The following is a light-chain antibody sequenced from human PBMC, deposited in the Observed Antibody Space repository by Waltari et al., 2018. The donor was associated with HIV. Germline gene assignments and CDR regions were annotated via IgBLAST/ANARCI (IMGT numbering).Light chain of an antibody. V-gene: IGLV2-8*01. CDR1: SSDVGGYNY. J-gene: IGLJ1*01. CDR2: EVT. CDR3: SSYAGSNNFV. Sequence: QSALTQPPSASGSPGQSVPISCTGTSSDVGGYNYVSWYQQHPGKAPKLMIYEVTNRPSWVPDRFSGAKSGNTSSLTVSGLQAEDEADYYCSSYAGSNNFVCGTGTKVTVL.